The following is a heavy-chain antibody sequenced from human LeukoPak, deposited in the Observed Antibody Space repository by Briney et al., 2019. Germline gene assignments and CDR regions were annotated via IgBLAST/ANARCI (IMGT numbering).Heavy chain of an antibody. CDR3: ATLEWLSANFDY. CDR2: ISYDGSNK. V-gene: IGHV3-30*03. J-gene: IGHJ4*02. D-gene: IGHD3-3*01. Sequence: GGSLRLSCAASGFTFSSYGMHWVRQAPSKGLEWVAVISYDGSNKYYADSVKGRFTISRDNSKNTLYLQMNSLRAEDTAVYYCATLEWLSANFDYWGQGTLVTVSS. CDR1: GFTFSSYG.